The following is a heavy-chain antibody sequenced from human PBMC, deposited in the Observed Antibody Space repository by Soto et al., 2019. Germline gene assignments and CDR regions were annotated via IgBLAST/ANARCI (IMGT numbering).Heavy chain of an antibody. CDR1: GFTFGYYA. D-gene: IGHD2-2*01. CDR3: ARVSCTSTNCLYYFDS. J-gene: IGHJ4*02. CDR2: IRSKDFGGTR. Sequence: PGGSLRLSCTASGFTFGYYAMSWFRQAPGKGLEWVGFIRSKDFGGTREYAASVKGRFTISRDDSQSIAYLQMNSLKTEDTAMYYCARVSCTSTNCLYYFDSWGQGTLVTVSS. V-gene: IGHV3-49*03.